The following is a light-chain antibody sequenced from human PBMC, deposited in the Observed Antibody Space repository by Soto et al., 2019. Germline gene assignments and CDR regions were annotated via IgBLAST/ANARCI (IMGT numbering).Light chain of an antibody. V-gene: IGKV3-15*01. CDR3: QQYKNWPLT. J-gene: IGKJ4*01. CDR2: GAS. Sequence: EIVMTQSPATLSVSPGGRATLSCRASQSVSSNLAWYQQKPGQAPSLLIYGASTRATGFPARLSGSGSGTEFTLTISSLQSEDFAVYYCQQYKNWPLTFGGGTRVEIK. CDR1: QSVSSN.